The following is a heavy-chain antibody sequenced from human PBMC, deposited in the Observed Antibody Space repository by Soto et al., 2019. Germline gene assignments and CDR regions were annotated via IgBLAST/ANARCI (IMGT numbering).Heavy chain of an antibody. CDR2: ISGIFGST. V-gene: IGHV3-23*01. D-gene: IGHD2-15*01. CDR1: GFTFSSYA. CDR3: XXTXPDIVVVVAAQPAGFDY. Sequence: GGSLRLSCAASGFTFSSYAMIWVRQAPVNGLEFVSAISGIFGSTYYADSVKGRFTISRYNSKNTLYLQMNSLRAYYTALYYFXXTXPDIVVVVAAQPAGFDYWGQGTMVTVSS. J-gene: IGHJ4*02.